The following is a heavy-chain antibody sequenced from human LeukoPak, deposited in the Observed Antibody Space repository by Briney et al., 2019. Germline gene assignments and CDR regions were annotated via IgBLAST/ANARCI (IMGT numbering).Heavy chain of an antibody. CDR2: INTDGSIT. Sequence: PGGSLRLSCAASGFTFSDYWIHWVRQAPGKGLVWVSRINTDGSITNYADSVKGRFTISRDNSKNTLYLQMNSLRAEDTAVYYCAREGSYASYFDYWGQGTLVTVPS. V-gene: IGHV3-74*01. CDR1: GFTFSDYW. D-gene: IGHD5-18*01. CDR3: AREGSYASYFDY. J-gene: IGHJ4*02.